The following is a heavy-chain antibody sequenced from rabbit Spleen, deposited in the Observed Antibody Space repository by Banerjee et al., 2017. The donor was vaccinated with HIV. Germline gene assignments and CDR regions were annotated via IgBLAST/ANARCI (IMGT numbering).Heavy chain of an antibody. Sequence: QSLEESGGDLVKPGASLTLTCTASGFSFNTTYYMCWVRQAPGKGLDWIACIDAGSTGSTYYASWAKGRFTISKTSSTTVTLQLTSLTAADTATYFCMRSLSGPESGFGLWGPGTLVTVS. J-gene: IGHJ4*01. CDR1: GFSFNTTYY. V-gene: IGHV1S40*01. CDR2: IDAGSTGST. D-gene: IGHD1-1*01. CDR3: MRSLSGPESGFGL.